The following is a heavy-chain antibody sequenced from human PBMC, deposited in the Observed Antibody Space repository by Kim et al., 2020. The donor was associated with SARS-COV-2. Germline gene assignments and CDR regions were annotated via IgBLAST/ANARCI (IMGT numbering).Heavy chain of an antibody. D-gene: IGHD5-12*01. CDR2: IIAYNGNT. Sequence: ASVKVSCKASGDNFTSYGMSLVRQAPGQGLEWMGWIIAYNGNTNYAQKLQGRVTMTTDTSTSTAYMELRSLRSDDTAVYFCARGLRGKSDYWGQGTLVTVSS. CDR3: ARGLRGKSDY. CDR1: GDNFTSYG. V-gene: IGHV1-18*01. J-gene: IGHJ4*02.